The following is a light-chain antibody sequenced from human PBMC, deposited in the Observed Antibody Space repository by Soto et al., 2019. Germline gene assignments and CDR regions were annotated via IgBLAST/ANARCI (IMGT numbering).Light chain of an antibody. V-gene: IGKV3-15*01. CDR3: HQYNDWPLPT. Sequence: EIVMTQSPDTLFVLPGERVTLSCRASHSVITNLAWYQHKPGQAPRLLIYGASTRAAGIPARFSGSGSGTEFTLTISSLQSEDFAFYYCHQYNDWPLPTFGGGTKVEIK. CDR2: GAS. J-gene: IGKJ4*01. CDR1: HSVITN.